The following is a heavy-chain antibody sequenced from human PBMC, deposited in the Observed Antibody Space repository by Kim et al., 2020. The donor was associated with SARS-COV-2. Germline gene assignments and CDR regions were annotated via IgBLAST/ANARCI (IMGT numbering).Heavy chain of an antibody. CDR1: GGSISSSSYY. D-gene: IGHD6-6*01. CDR3: ARASLWEYSSSSALDAFDI. V-gene: IGHV4-39*01. CDR2: IYYSGST. Sequence: SETLSLTCTVSGGSISSSSYYWGWIRQPPGKGLEWIGSIYYSGSTYYNPSLKSRVTISVDTSKNQFSLKLSSVTAADTAVYYCARASLWEYSSSSALDAFDIWGQGTMVTVSS. J-gene: IGHJ3*02.